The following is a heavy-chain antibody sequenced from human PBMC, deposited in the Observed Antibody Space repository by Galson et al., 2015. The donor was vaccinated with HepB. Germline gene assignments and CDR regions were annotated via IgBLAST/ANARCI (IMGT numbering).Heavy chain of an antibody. CDR2: INSDGSST. CDR1: GFTFSSYW. J-gene: IGHJ4*02. CDR3: ARDRSQDCSGGSCYSELVTASAY. D-gene: IGHD2-15*01. V-gene: IGHV3-74*01. Sequence: SLRLSCAASGFTFSSYWMHWVRQAPGKGLVWVSRINSDGSSTSYADSVKGRFTISRDNAKNSLYLQMNSLRAEDTAVYYCARDRSQDCSGGSCYSELVTASAYWGQGTLVTVSS.